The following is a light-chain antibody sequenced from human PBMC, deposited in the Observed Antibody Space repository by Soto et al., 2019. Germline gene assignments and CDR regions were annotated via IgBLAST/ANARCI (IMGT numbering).Light chain of an antibody. V-gene: IGKV1-5*03. J-gene: IGKJ1*01. CDR2: QAS. CDR3: QQYNTYSPQWT. Sequence: DIQMTQSPSTLSASVGDRVTITCRASQSLSSRLVWYQQKPGKAPKLLIYQASSLQSGVPSRFSGSESGTEFTLTISSLQPDDFATYYCQQYNTYSPQWTFGQGTKVEIK. CDR1: QSLSSR.